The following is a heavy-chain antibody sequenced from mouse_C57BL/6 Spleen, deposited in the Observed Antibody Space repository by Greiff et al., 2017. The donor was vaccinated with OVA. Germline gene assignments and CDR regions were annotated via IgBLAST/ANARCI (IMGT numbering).Heavy chain of an antibody. CDR2: IWTGGGT. D-gene: IGHD2-3*01. CDR3: ARNHDGYYVGYFDD. V-gene: IGHV2-9-1*01. J-gene: IGHJ2*01. CDR1: GFSLTSYA. Sequence: VKLVESGPGLVAPSQSLSITCTVSGFSLTSYAISWVRQPPGKGLEWLGVIWTGGGTTYNSALKSRLSISKDNSKSQVFLKMNSLQTDDTARYYCARNHDGYYVGYFDDWGQGTTLTVSS.